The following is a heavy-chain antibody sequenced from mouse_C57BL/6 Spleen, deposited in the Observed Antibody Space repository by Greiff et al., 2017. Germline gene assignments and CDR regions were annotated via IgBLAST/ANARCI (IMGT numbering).Heavy chain of an antibody. CDR3: ARGGRQENAMDY. V-gene: IGHV1-54*01. CDR2: INPGSGGT. D-gene: IGHD3-2*01. J-gene: IGHJ4*01. CDR1: GYAFTNYL. Sequence: VQLQESGAELVRPGTSVKVSCKASGYAFTNYLIEWVKQRPGQGLEWIGVINPGSGGTNYNEKVKGKATLTADKSSSTAYMQLSSLTSEDSAVYVCARGGRQENAMDYWGQGTSVTVSS.